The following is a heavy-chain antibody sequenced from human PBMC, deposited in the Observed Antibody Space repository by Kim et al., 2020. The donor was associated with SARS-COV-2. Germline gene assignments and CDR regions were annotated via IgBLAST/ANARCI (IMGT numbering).Heavy chain of an antibody. J-gene: IGHJ6*02. CDR1: GVSFSDYW. Sequence: GGSMRLSCAGSGVSFSDYWMNWVRLAPGKGLEWVANINQDGSEKYYVGPVKGRFIISRDTAKKSLFLHMNSLRLEDTAVYYCARGKVVRAAGYYYHAMDVWGQGTTITFSS. CDR3: ARGKVVRAAGYYYHAMDV. V-gene: IGHV3-7*01. CDR2: INQDGSEK. D-gene: IGHD6-13*01.